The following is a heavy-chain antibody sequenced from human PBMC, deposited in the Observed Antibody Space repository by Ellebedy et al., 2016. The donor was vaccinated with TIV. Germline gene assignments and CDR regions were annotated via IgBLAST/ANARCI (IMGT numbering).Heavy chain of an antibody. J-gene: IGHJ3*02. CDR1: GGSISSGGYY. Sequence: SETLSLXXTVSGGSISSGGYYWSWIRQHPGKGLEWIGYIYYSGSTYYNPSLKSRVTISVDTSKNQFSLKLSSVTAADTAVYYCARPLRAGRDIAFDIWGQGTMVTVSS. CDR3: ARPLRAGRDIAFDI. CDR2: IYYSGST. V-gene: IGHV4-31*03.